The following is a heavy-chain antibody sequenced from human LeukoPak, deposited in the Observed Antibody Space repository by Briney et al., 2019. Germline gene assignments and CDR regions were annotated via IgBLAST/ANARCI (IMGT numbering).Heavy chain of an antibody. CDR3: ARALKVVTVHDAFDI. Sequence: ASVKVSYKASGYTFTSYGISWVRPAPGQGLEWMGWISAYNGNTNYAQKLQGRVTMTTDTSTSTAYMELRSLRSDDTAVYYCARALKVVTVHDAFDIWGQGTMVTVSS. CDR1: GYTFTSYG. J-gene: IGHJ3*02. CDR2: ISAYNGNT. V-gene: IGHV1-18*01. D-gene: IGHD2-21*02.